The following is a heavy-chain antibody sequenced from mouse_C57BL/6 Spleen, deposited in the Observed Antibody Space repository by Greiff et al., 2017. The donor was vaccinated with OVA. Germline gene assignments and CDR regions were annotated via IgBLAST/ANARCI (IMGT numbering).Heavy chain of an antibody. Sequence: EVKLVESGPELVKPGASVKIPCKASGYTFTDYNMDWVKQSHGKSLEWIGDINPNNGGTIYNQKFKGKATLTVDKSSSTAYMELRSLTSEDTAVYYCARRYGSYWYFDVWGTGTTVTVSS. CDR2: INPNNGGT. J-gene: IGHJ1*03. D-gene: IGHD1-1*01. CDR3: ARRYGSYWYFDV. CDR1: GYTFTDYN. V-gene: IGHV1-18*01.